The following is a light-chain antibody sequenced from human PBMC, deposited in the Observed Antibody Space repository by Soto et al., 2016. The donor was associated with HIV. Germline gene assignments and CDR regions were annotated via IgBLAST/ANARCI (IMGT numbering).Light chain of an antibody. CDR1: NIGIKI. Sequence: SYVLTQPPSVSVAPGKTARITCGGNNIGIKIVHWYQQKPGQAPVLVVYDDSDRPSGIPERFSGSNSRNTATLTISRVEAGDEADYYCQVWDSSSDHLWVFGGGTKLTVL. CDR2: DDS. CDR3: QVWDSSSDHLWV. V-gene: IGLV3-21*03. J-gene: IGLJ3*02.